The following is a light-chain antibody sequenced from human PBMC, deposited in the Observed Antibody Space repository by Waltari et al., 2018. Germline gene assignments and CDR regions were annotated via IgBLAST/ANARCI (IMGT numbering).Light chain of an antibody. CDR2: WAS. CDR1: QSVLYKSNNTNY. CDR3: QQYYDTPLT. Sequence: DFVMTQSPDSLAVSLGERATINCRSRQSVLYKSNNTNYLGCYQQKPGQPPKLLIYWASTRESGVPDRFSGSGSGTDFTLTISSLQAEDVAVYYCQQYYDTPLTFGGGTKVEIK. V-gene: IGKV4-1*01. J-gene: IGKJ4*01.